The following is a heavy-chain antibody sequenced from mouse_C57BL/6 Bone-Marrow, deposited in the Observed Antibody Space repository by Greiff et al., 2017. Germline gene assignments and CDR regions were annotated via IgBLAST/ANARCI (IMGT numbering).Heavy chain of an antibody. CDR2: IYPRSGNT. Sequence: VQLQQSGAELARPGASVKLSCKASGYTFTSYGISWVKQRTGQGLEWIGEIYPRSGNTYYNEKFKGKATLTADKSSSTAYMELRSLTSEDSAVYFCARSGYYYGSSYYPMDYWGQGTSVTVSS. D-gene: IGHD1-1*01. V-gene: IGHV1-81*01. CDR1: GYTFTSYG. J-gene: IGHJ4*01. CDR3: ARSGYYYGSSYYPMDY.